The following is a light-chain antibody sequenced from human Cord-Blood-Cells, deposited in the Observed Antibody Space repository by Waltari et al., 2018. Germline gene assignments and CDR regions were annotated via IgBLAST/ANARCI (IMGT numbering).Light chain of an antibody. CDR3: QQRSNWPLT. V-gene: IGKV3-11*01. CDR1: QSVSSY. Sequence: EIVLTHSPATLSLSPGERAILSCRASQSVSSYLAWYQQKPGQAPRLLIYDASNRATGIPARFSGSGSGTDFTLTISSLEPEDFAVYYCQQRSNWPLTFGGGTKVEIK. CDR2: DAS. J-gene: IGKJ4*01.